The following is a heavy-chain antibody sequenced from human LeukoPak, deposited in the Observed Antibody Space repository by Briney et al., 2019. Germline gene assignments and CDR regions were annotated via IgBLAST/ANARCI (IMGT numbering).Heavy chain of an antibody. D-gene: IGHD2-21*02. CDR1: GGSFSGYN. J-gene: IGHJ5*02. CDR2: INHSGST. V-gene: IGHV4-34*01. Sequence: SETLSLTCAVYGGSFSGYNWSWIRQPPGQGLEWIGEINHSGSTNYNPSLKSRVTISVDTSKDQFSLKLSSVTAADTAVYYCARRLLSPSDWFDPWGQGTLVTVSS. CDR3: ARRLLSPSDWFDP.